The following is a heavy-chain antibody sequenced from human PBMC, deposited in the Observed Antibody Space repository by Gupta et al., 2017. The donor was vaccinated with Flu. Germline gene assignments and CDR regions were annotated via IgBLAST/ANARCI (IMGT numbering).Heavy chain of an antibody. V-gene: IGHV1-69*01. Sequence: QVQLVQSGAEVKKPGSSVKVSCKASGGTFSSYAISWVRQAPGQGLEWMGGIIPIFGTANYAQKFQGRVTITADESTSTAYMELSSLRSEDTAVYYCARGTVATSPDYYYMDVWGKRDHGHRLL. D-gene: IGHD5-12*01. CDR1: GGTFSSYA. J-gene: IGHJ6*03. CDR3: ARGTVATSPDYYYMDV. CDR2: IIPIFGTA.